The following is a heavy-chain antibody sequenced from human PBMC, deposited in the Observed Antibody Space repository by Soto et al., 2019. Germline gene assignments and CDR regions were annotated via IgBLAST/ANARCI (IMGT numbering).Heavy chain of an antibody. J-gene: IGHJ4*01. Sequence: QITLKESGPTLVKPTQTLTLTCTFSGFSLSTSGVGVRWIRQPPGQALEWLALIYWDDGKRYSPSLKSSLTIIKDTYQKHLVLTVTNCVSVDTGRYYCAHIPVSRPYYFAYWGHGTLVTVSS. CDR1: GFSLSTSGVG. V-gene: IGHV2-5*02. CDR2: IYWDDGK. CDR3: AHIPVSRPYYFAY. D-gene: IGHD2-8*01.